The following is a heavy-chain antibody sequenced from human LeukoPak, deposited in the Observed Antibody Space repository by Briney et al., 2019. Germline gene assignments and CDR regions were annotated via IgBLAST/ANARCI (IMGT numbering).Heavy chain of an antibody. V-gene: IGHV3-33*01. CDR1: GFIFRSYD. J-gene: IGHJ4*02. Sequence: GRSLRLSCAASGFIFRSYDMHWVRQAPDKGLEWVAVIWYDGSNKYYAGSVKGRFTISRDNSKNTLYLQMNSLRAEDTAVYYCARDSHSSGSLDYWGQGTLVTVSS. CDR3: ARDSHSSGSLDY. D-gene: IGHD3-22*01. CDR2: IWYDGSNK.